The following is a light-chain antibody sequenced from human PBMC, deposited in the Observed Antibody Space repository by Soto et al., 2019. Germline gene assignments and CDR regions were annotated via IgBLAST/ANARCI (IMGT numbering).Light chain of an antibody. CDR3: QQYNNWPPLT. Sequence: ELVLTQSPATLSVSPGERATLSCRASQSVSSNLAWYQQKPGQAPRLLIYDASTRATGIPARFSGSGSGTDFTLTISSLQSGDFAVYYCQQYNNWPPLTFGGGTEVEIK. CDR1: QSVSSN. V-gene: IGKV3-15*01. CDR2: DAS. J-gene: IGKJ4*01.